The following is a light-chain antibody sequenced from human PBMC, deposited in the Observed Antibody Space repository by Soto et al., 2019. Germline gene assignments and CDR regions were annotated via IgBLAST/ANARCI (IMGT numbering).Light chain of an antibody. CDR1: HGISTW. J-gene: IGKJ4*01. V-gene: IGKV1-5*01. Sequence: DIQMTQIPSTLSASVGDRVTITCRASHGISTWLAWYQQKSGKAPRLLIYDASRLESGVPPRFSGSGSRTDFTLTINNLQPEDFATYYCQQSYTTPLTFGGGTKVDIK. CDR2: DAS. CDR3: QQSYTTPLT.